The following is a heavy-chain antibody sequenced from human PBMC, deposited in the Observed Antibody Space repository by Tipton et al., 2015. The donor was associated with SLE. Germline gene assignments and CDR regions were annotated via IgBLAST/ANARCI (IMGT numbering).Heavy chain of an antibody. V-gene: IGHV2-5*02. Sequence: LVKPTQTLTLTCTFSGFSLSTSGVGVGWIRQPPGKALEWLALIYWDDDKRYSPSLKSRLTITKDTSKNQVVLTMTNMDPVDTATYYCARNYQDFWSGCPDYWGQGTLVTVSS. D-gene: IGHD3-3*02. J-gene: IGHJ4*02. CDR3: ARNYQDFWSGCPDY. CDR1: GFSLSTSGVG. CDR2: IYWDDDK.